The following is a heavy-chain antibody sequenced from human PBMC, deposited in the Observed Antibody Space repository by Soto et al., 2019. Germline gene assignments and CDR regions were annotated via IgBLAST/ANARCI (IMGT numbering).Heavy chain of an antibody. Sequence: QVLLVQSGAEVKKPGASVKVSCKASGYALTTYGISWVRQAPGQGLEWLGWISAYSGNTYSALKFRGRVTLTTDTSTNTAAMEVRSLGSDDTAVYYCARDRYSNYKTSGIFDMWGQGTLVTVST. CDR1: GYALTTYG. V-gene: IGHV1-18*01. J-gene: IGHJ3*02. CDR2: ISAYSGNT. D-gene: IGHD4-4*01. CDR3: ARDRYSNYKTSGIFDM.